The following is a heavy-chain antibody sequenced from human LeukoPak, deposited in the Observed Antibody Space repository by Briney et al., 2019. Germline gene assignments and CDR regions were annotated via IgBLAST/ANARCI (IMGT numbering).Heavy chain of an antibody. V-gene: IGHV4-31*03. CDR2: IYYSGST. CDR1: GGSISGGGYY. Sequence: SETLSLTCTVSGGSISGGGYYWSWIRQHPGKGLEWIGYIYYSGSTNYNPSLTSRVTIQVDTSKNQFSLKLGSVTAADTAVYDCARMEPLLGIPAAIGKYYFDYWGQGTLVTVSS. CDR3: ARMEPLLGIPAAIGKYYFDY. D-gene: IGHD2-2*01. J-gene: IGHJ4*02.